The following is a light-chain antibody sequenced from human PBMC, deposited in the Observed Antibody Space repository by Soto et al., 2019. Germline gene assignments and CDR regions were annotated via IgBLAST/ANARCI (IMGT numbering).Light chain of an antibody. V-gene: IGLV1-47*01. Sequence: QPVLTQPPSASGTPGQRVTISCSGSSSNIGTNYVYWFQHLPGTAPKLLIYWNNRRPSGVPDRFSGSKSGTSASLAISGLRSEDEADYYCAAWDDSLGGLFGGGTQLTVL. CDR2: WNN. J-gene: IGLJ3*02. CDR1: SSNIGTNY. CDR3: AAWDDSLGGL.